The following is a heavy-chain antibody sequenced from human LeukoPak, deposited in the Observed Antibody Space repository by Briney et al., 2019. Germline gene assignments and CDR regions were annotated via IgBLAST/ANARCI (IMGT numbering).Heavy chain of an antibody. CDR3: ARISRTMGPHFDY. J-gene: IGHJ4*02. D-gene: IGHD3-10*01. V-gene: IGHV2-70*11. CDR2: IDWDDAK. CDR1: GFSLSTSGMC. Sequence: SGPTLVNPTQTLTLTCTFSGFSLSTSGMCVSWIRQPPGKALEWLARIDWDDAKYYTTSLETRLTISKDTSKNQVVLTMTNMDPVGTATYYCARISRTMGPHFDYWGQGTLLTVSS.